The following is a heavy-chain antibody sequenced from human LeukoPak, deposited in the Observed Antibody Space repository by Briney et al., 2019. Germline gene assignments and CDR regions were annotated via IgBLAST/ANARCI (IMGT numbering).Heavy chain of an antibody. Sequence: GASLDISWEGSGSIFTSYWIGWVRPLPGEGLGWMGIIYPGDSDTRYSPSFQGQVTISADKSISTAYLQWSSLKASDTAMYYCARQAAIFDGMDVWGQGTTVTVSS. CDR3: ARQAAIFDGMDV. J-gene: IGHJ6*02. D-gene: IGHD3-3*01. CDR1: GSIFTSYW. V-gene: IGHV5-51*01. CDR2: IYPGDSDT.